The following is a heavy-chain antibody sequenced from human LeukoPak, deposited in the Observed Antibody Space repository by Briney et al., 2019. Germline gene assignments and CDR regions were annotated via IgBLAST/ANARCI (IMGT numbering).Heavy chain of an antibody. CDR2: ITSSSSFI. D-gene: IGHD5-12*01. V-gene: IGHV3-21*01. CDR1: RFSFSSYS. Sequence: GGSLRLSCAASRFSFSSYSMNWVRQAPGKGLEWVSSITSSSSFIYYAHSVKGRFTISRGNARNSLYLQMNSLRAEDTAVYYCARGAGGYDWNDAFDIWGQGTMVTVSS. CDR3: ARGAGGYDWNDAFDI. J-gene: IGHJ3*02.